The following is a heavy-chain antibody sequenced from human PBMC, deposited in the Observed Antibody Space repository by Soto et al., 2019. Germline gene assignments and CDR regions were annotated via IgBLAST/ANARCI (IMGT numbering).Heavy chain of an antibody. V-gene: IGHV4-31*03. D-gene: IGHD4-4*01. CDR2: LYYRGNT. Sequence: ASETLSLTCTVSGGSINSGGYYWNWIRQHPGKGLEWLGYLYYRGNTYYNPSLKSRITISGDTSKNQFSLKLSSVTAADTAVYYCARDVTTRTSTYYYAMDVWRQGTTATVSS. CDR1: GGSINSGGYY. CDR3: ARDVTTRTSTYYYAMDV. J-gene: IGHJ6*02.